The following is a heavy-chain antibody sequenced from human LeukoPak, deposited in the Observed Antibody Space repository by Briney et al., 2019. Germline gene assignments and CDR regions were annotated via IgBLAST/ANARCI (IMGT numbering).Heavy chain of an antibody. CDR2: IIPIFGTA. Sequence: ASVKVSCKASGGTFSSYAISWVRQAPGQGLEWMGGIIPIFGTANYAQKFQGRVTITADESTSTAYMELSSLRSEDTAVYYCARGTNYDSSGYGYYFDYWGQGTLVTVSS. J-gene: IGHJ4*02. CDR3: ARGTNYDSSGYGYYFDY. V-gene: IGHV1-69*13. CDR1: GGTFSSYA. D-gene: IGHD3-22*01.